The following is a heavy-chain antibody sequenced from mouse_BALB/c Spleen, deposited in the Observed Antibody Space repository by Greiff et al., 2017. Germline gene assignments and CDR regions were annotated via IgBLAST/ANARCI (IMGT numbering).Heavy chain of an antibody. CDR3: ARLALRLYYFDY. D-gene: IGHD1-2*01. CDR1: GFTFSSYG. J-gene: IGHJ2*01. Sequence: EVQVVESGGDLVKPGGSLKLSCAASGFTFSSYGMSWVRQTPDKRLEWVATISSGGSYTYYPDSVKGRFTISRDNAKNTLYLQMSSLKSEDTAMYYCARLALRLYYFDYWGQGTTLTVSS. CDR2: ISSGGSYT. V-gene: IGHV5-6*01.